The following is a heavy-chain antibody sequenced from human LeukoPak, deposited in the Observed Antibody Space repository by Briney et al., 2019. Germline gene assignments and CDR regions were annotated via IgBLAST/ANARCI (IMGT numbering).Heavy chain of an antibody. J-gene: IGHJ4*02. Sequence: ASVKVSFTASGYTFTIYDINWVRQATGQGLEWMGWMNPNSGNTGYAQKFQGRVTITRNTSISTAYMELSSLRSEDTAVYYCARTRLAYCGGDCYSGTNFDYWGQGTLATVSS. CDR2: MNPNSGNT. V-gene: IGHV1-8*03. CDR3: ARTRLAYCGGDCYSGTNFDY. CDR1: GYTFTIYD. D-gene: IGHD2-21*02.